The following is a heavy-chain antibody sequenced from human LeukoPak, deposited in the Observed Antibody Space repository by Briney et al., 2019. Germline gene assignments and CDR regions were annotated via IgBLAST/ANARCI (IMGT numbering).Heavy chain of an antibody. Sequence: GESLKISCKGSGYSFTSYWISWVRQMPGKGLEWMGIIYPGDSDTRYSPSFQGQVTISADKSISTAYLQWSSLKASDTAMYYCARRSVVVVAATQDLAYYFDYWGQGTLVTVSS. J-gene: IGHJ4*02. CDR1: GYSFTSYW. CDR3: ARRSVVVVAATQDLAYYFDY. V-gene: IGHV5-51*01. CDR2: IYPGDSDT. D-gene: IGHD2-15*01.